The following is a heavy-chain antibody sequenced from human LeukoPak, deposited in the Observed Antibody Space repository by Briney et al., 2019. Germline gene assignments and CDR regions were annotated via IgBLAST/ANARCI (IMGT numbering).Heavy chain of an antibody. CDR3: ARGFVQTGYSSSSYVH. D-gene: IGHD6-13*01. Sequence: GGSLRLSCAASGFTFSSYSMNWVRQAPGKGLEWVSSISSSSSYIYYADSVKGRFTFSRDIFRNTLYLQLNSLRVEDTALYYCARGFVQTGYSSSSYVHWGQGTLVTVSS. CDR1: GFTFSSYS. J-gene: IGHJ4*02. CDR2: ISSSSSYI. V-gene: IGHV3-21*01.